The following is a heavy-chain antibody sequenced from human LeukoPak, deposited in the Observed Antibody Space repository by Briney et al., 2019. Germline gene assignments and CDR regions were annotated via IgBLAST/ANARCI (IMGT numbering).Heavy chain of an antibody. D-gene: IGHD3-10*01. CDR2: IYPGDSDT. V-gene: IGHV5-51*01. J-gene: IGHJ4*02. CDR3: ARHSESSGSTPPDY. CDR1: GYSFTSYW. Sequence: KGGESLKISCKASGYSFTSYWISWVRPVPGKGLEWMGIIYPGDSDTRYSPSFQGQVTISADKSISTAYLQWSSLKASDTAMYYCARHSESSGSTPPDYWGQGTLVTVSS.